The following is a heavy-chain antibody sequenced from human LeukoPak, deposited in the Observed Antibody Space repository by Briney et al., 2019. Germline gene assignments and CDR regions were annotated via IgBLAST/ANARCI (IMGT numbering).Heavy chain of an antibody. J-gene: IGHJ4*02. Sequence: GESLKISCNSSGYIYTTYWIGWVRQMPGKGLEWMGIIYPGDSDTRYSPSFQGQVTISADKSISTAYLQWSSLKASDTAMYYCARCAVTGTSVDFWGQGTLVTVSS. CDR1: GYIYTTYW. D-gene: IGHD6-19*01. CDR2: IYPGDSDT. CDR3: ARCAVTGTSVDF. V-gene: IGHV5-51*01.